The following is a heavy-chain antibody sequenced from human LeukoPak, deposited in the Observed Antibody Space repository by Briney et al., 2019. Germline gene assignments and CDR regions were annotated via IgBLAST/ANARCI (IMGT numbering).Heavy chain of an antibody. D-gene: IGHD2-2*01. J-gene: IGHJ6*04. CDR2: ISYDGSNK. CDR1: GFTFSSYG. Sequence: GRSLRLSCAASGFTFSSYGMHWVRQAPGKGLEWVAVISYDGSNKYYADSVKGRFTISRDNSKNTLYLQMNSLRAEDTAVYYCAKDKVPAAYYYSMDVWGKGTTVTVSS. V-gene: IGHV3-30*18. CDR3: AKDKVPAAYYYSMDV.